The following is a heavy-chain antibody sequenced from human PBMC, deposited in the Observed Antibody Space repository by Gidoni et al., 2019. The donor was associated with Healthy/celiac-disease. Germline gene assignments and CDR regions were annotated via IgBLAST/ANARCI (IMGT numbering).Heavy chain of an antibody. CDR2: IIPILGIA. J-gene: IGHJ6*02. V-gene: IGHV1-69*02. CDR3: ATEGDGIAAAVGYYYYGMDV. D-gene: IGHD6-13*01. CDR1: GGTFSSYT. Sequence: QVQLVQSGAEVKKPGSSVKVSCKASGGTFSSYTISWVRQAPGQGLEWMGRIIPILGIANYAQKFQGRVTIPADKSTSTAYMELSSLRSEDTAVYYCATEGDGIAAAVGYYYYGMDVWGQGTTVTVSS.